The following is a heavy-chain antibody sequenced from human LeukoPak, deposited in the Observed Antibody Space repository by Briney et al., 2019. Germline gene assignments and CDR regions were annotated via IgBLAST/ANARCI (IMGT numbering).Heavy chain of an antibody. CDR1: GGSISSGDYY. D-gene: IGHD4-23*01. J-gene: IGHJ4*02. CDR2: IYYSGST. V-gene: IGHV4-30-4*01. CDR3: ARESATVVTPLDY. Sequence: ASETLSFTCTVSGGSISSGDYYWSWIRQPPGKGLEWIGYIYYSGSTYYNPSLKSRVTISVDTSKNQFSLKLSSVTAADTAVYYCARESATVVTPLDYWGQGTLVTVSS.